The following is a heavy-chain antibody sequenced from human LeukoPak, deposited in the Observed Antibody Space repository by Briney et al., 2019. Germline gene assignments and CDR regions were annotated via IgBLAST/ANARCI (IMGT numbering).Heavy chain of an antibody. D-gene: IGHD1-20*01. J-gene: IGHJ3*02. CDR2: ISSSSSII. CDR1: GFTFSTYS. CDR3: ARDRNWAFDI. Sequence: PGGSLRLSCAASGFTFSTYSINWVRQAPGKGLEWVSYISSSSSIISYADSVKGRFTISTDNAKNSLYLQMNSLRDEDTAVYYCARDRNWAFDIWGQGTMATVSS. V-gene: IGHV3-48*02.